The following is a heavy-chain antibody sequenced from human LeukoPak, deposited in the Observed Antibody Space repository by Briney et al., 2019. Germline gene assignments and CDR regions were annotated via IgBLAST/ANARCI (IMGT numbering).Heavy chain of an antibody. V-gene: IGHV4-59*08. CDR3: ARGRGLGVITPYSDS. CDR2: ISYRWST. CDR1: GGSTSSDH. J-gene: IGHJ4*02. Sequence: SETLSLTCTVSGGSTSSDHWSWIRQPPDKGLEWIGCISYRWSTNYNPSLKSRVTISIDTSKKHFSLKMTSVTAADTGVYYCARGRGLGVITPYSDSWGQGTLVTVSS. D-gene: IGHD3-16*02.